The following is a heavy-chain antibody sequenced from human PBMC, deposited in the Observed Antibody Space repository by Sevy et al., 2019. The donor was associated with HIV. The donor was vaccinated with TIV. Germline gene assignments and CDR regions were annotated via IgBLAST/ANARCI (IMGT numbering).Heavy chain of an antibody. Sequence: GGSLRLSCVVSGFRLGSHAMSWVRQAPGKGLEWVSGRSARGDSRGYADSVKGRFTISRDNSKNTVYLQMNSLRAEVTALYYCAKDVPDQSWYDDFWSGSPCFDYWGRGTPVTVSS. V-gene: IGHV3-23*01. D-gene: IGHD3-3*01. CDR1: GFRLGSHA. CDR2: RSARGDSR. CDR3: AKDVPDQSWYDDFWSGSPCFDY. J-gene: IGHJ5*01.